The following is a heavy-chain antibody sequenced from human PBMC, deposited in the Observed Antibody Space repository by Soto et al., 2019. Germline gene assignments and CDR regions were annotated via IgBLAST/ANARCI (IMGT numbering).Heavy chain of an antibody. Sequence: EVQLVESGGCLVQPGGSLRLSCAASGFTFSTYSMNWVRHAPGKGLEWVSYISSSSSTIYYADSVKGRFTISRDNAKNSLYLQMNSLRDEDTAVYYCARGLGYCSGGSCYSDYWGQGTLVTVSS. V-gene: IGHV3-48*02. D-gene: IGHD2-15*01. CDR3: ARGLGYCSGGSCYSDY. CDR1: GFTFSTYS. J-gene: IGHJ4*02. CDR2: ISSSSSTI.